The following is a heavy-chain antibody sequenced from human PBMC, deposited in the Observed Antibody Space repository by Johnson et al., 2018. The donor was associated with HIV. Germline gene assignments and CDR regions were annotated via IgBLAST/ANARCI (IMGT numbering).Heavy chain of an antibody. J-gene: IGHJ3*02. Sequence: QVQLVESGGGLVKPGGSLRISCAASGFTFSSYAMNWVRQAPGKGLEWVAVISYDGSDKYYADSVKGRFTISRDNSKNTLYLHMNSLRAEDTAVYYCARGRDGYNLDAFDIWGQGTMVTVSS. D-gene: IGHD5-24*01. CDR2: ISYDGSDK. V-gene: IGHV3-30-3*01. CDR1: GFTFSSYA. CDR3: ARGRDGYNLDAFDI.